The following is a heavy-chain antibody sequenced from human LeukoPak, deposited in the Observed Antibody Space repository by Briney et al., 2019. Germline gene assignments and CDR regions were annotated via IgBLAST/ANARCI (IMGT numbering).Heavy chain of an antibody. J-gene: IGHJ4*02. D-gene: IGHD4-23*01. V-gene: IGHV4-34*01. CDR3: ARRISKGRVDQSGGKIDY. Sequence: SETLSLTCAVYGASFSGYYWSWIRQPPGKGLEWIGEINHSGDTNYNPSLQSRVIISVDTSKNQFSLKLSSVTAADTAVYYCARRISKGRVDQSGGKIDYWGQGTLVTVSS. CDR2: INHSGDT. CDR1: GASFSGYY.